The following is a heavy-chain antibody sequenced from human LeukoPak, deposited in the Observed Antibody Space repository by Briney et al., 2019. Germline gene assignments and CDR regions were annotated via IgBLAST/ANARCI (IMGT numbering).Heavy chain of an antibody. Sequence: SETLSLTCTVSGGSISSYYWSWIRQPPGKGLEWIGHIYYSGSTNYNPSLKSRVTISVDTSKNQFSLKLSSVTAADTAVYYCARRSSGWYYDYYYYYGMDVWGQGTTVTVSS. CDR2: IYYSGST. D-gene: IGHD6-19*01. CDR3: ARRSSGWYYDYYYYYGMDV. CDR1: GGSISSYY. V-gene: IGHV4-59*08. J-gene: IGHJ6*02.